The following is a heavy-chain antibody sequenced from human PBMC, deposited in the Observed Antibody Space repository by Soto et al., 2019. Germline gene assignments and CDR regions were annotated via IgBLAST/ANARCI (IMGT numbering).Heavy chain of an antibody. CDR1: GYTFSSYG. CDR2: ISAYNGYT. Sequence: QVQLVQSGAEVKKPGASVKVSCKASGYTFSSYGISRVRQAPGQGLEWMGWISAYNGYTNYAQKLQDRVTMTTDTSTSTVYMELRSLRSDDTAVYYCARVVVAATNWFDPWGQGTLVTVSS. J-gene: IGHJ5*02. D-gene: IGHD2-15*01. V-gene: IGHV1-18*01. CDR3: ARVVVAATNWFDP.